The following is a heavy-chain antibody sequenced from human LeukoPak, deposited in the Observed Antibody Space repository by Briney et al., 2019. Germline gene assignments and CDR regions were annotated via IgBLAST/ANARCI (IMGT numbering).Heavy chain of an antibody. Sequence: KASETLSLTCAVSGDSISDYYWSWIRQPPGKGLEWIGYIYYSGSTNYNPSPKSRVTISVDTSKNQFSLKLSSVTAADTAVYYCARTTEGYAGGPGYSYYYYMDVWGKGTTVTISS. CDR3: ARTTEGYAGGPGYSYYYYMDV. D-gene: IGHD5-12*01. V-gene: IGHV4-59*01. J-gene: IGHJ6*03. CDR1: GDSISDYY. CDR2: IYYSGST.